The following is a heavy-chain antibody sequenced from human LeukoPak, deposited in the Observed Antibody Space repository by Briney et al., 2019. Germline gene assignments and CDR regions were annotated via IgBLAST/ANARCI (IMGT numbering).Heavy chain of an antibody. CDR3: ARDLGYFDSSGYYYGAFDI. CDR2: ITSSSSTI. V-gene: IGHV3-48*02. CDR1: GFTFSSYA. Sequence: GGSLRLSCAASGFTFSSYAMTWVRQAPGKGLEWVSYITSSSSTIYYADSVKGRFTISRDNAKNSLYLQMNSLRDEDTAVYYCARDLGYFDSSGYYYGAFDIWGQGTMVTVSA. J-gene: IGHJ3*02. D-gene: IGHD3-22*01.